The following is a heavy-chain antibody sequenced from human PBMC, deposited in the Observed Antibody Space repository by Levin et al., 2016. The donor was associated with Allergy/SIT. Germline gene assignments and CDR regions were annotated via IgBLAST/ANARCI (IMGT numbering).Heavy chain of an antibody. J-gene: IGHJ6*02. Sequence: WVRQAPGQGLEWMGRIIPILGIANYAQKFQGRVTITADKSTSTAYMELSSLRSEDTAVYYCARVDGDYSNSYYYYGMDVWGQGTTVTVSS. CDR3: ARVDGDYSNSYYYYGMDV. D-gene: IGHD4-11*01. V-gene: IGHV1-69*04. CDR2: IIPILGIA.